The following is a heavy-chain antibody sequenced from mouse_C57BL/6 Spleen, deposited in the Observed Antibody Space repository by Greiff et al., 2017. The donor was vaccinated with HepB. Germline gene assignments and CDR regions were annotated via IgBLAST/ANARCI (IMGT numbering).Heavy chain of an antibody. CDR1: GYTFTSYG. CDR2: IYPRSGNT. Sequence: QVQLQQSGAELARPGASVKLSCKASGYTFTSYGISWVKQRTGQGLEWIGEIYPRSGNTYYNEKFKGKATLTADKSSSTAYMELRSLTSEDSAVYFCARSGELTGTRWDYWGQGTSVTVSS. J-gene: IGHJ4*01. CDR3: ARSGELTGTRWDY. D-gene: IGHD4-1*01. V-gene: IGHV1-81*01.